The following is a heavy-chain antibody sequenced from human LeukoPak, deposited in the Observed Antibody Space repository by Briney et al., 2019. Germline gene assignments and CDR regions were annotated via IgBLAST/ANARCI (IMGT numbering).Heavy chain of an antibody. Sequence: PSETLSLTCTVCGGSISSHYWSWIRQPPGKGLEWIGYIYYSGSTNYNPSLRSRVTISVDTSKNQFSLKLSSVTAADTAVYYCARASAYSGSYYGRFDYWGQGTLVTVSS. D-gene: IGHD1-26*01. CDR2: IYYSGST. V-gene: IGHV4-59*11. CDR3: ARASAYSGSYYGRFDY. J-gene: IGHJ4*02. CDR1: GGSISSHY.